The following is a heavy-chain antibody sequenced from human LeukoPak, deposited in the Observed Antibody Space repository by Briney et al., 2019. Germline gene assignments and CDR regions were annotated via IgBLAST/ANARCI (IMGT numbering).Heavy chain of an antibody. D-gene: IGHD1-26*01. CDR1: GGSITGYY. J-gene: IGHJ4*02. Sequence: PSETLSLTCAVYGGSITGYYWSWIRQTPGRGLEWVGEIHYTGATSYNPSLKSRATISTDTSKNQFSLRLSSVTAADTAVYYCATLGNGRTFDNWGQGTLVTVSS. CDR3: ATLGNGRTFDN. CDR2: IHYTGAT. V-gene: IGHV4-34*01.